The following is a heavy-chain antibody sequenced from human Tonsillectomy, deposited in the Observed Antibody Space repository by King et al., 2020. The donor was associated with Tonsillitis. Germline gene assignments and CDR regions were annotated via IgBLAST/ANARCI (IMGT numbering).Heavy chain of an antibody. D-gene: IGHD6-13*01. J-gene: IGHJ3*02. CDR3: ARDRGGGASSWYNPTLPDAFDI. CDR2: ISSSSSYI. CDR1: GFTFSSYS. Sequence: VQLVESGGGLVKPGGSLRLSCAASGFTFSSYSMNWVRQAPGKGLEWVSSISSSSSYIYYADSVKGRFTISRDNAKNSLYLQMNSLRAEDTAVYYCARDRGGGASSWYNPTLPDAFDIWGQGTMVTVSS. V-gene: IGHV3-21*01.